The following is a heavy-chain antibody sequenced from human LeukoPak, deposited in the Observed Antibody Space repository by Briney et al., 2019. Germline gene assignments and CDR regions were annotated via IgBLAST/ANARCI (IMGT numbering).Heavy chain of an antibody. CDR3: ARDMPDYYDSSGPVQGDAFDI. V-gene: IGHV1-46*01. D-gene: IGHD3-22*01. CDR1: GYTFTSYY. CDR2: INPSGGGT. Sequence: GASVKVSCKASGYTFTSYYMHWVRQAPGQGLEWMGIINPSGGGTTYAQKFQGRVTMTRDMSTSTVYMELSSLRSEDTAVYYCARDMPDYYDSSGPVQGDAFDIWGQGTMVTVSS. J-gene: IGHJ3*02.